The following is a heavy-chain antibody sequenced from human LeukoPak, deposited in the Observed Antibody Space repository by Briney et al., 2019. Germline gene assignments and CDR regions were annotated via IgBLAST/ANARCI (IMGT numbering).Heavy chain of an antibody. CDR3: ARDQYNWNHYYYMDV. Sequence: ASVKVSCKASGYTFTSYGISWVRQAPGQGLEWMGWISAYNGNTNYAQKLQGRVTMTTDTSTSTAYMELRSLRSDDTAVYYCARDQYNWNHYYYMDVWGKGTTVTVPS. D-gene: IGHD1-20*01. V-gene: IGHV1-18*01. CDR2: ISAYNGNT. J-gene: IGHJ6*03. CDR1: GYTFTSYG.